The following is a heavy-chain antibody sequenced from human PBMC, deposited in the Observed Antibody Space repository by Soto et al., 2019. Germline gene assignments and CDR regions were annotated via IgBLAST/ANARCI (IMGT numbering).Heavy chain of an antibody. Sequence: EVQLVESGGGLVQPGGSLRLSCEASGFTFPNYWMHWVRQGPGKGLMWVARANSDGSSPTYADSVKGRFTISRDNAKNTVYLQMSSLRAEDTAVYYCARGTGALDYYYMDVWGKGTTVTVSS. V-gene: IGHV3-74*01. CDR3: ARGTGALDYYYMDV. CDR2: ANSDGSSP. D-gene: IGHD3-10*01. J-gene: IGHJ6*03. CDR1: GFTFPNYW.